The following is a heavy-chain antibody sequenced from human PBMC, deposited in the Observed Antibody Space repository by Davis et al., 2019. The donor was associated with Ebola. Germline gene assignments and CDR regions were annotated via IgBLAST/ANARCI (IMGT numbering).Heavy chain of an antibody. CDR1: GYTFSTYG. J-gene: IGHJ4*02. Sequence: ASVKVSCKASGYTFSTYGMSWVRQAPGQGLEWMGWISGYSGNTNYAQKFQDRVTMTTDTSTTTVYMELRSLRSDDTALYYCARGPAGDVVVTVPFDHWGQGTLVTVSS. CDR2: ISGYSGNT. CDR3: ARGPAGDVVVTVPFDH. D-gene: IGHD2-21*02. V-gene: IGHV1-18*04.